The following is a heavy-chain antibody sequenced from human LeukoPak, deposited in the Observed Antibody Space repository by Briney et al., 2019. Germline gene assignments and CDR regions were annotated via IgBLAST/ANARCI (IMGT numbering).Heavy chain of an antibody. V-gene: IGHV3-21*01. J-gene: IGHJ4*02. CDR3: ARGGFYGSGSYRGSYCFDY. Sequence: AFLRLSCAASGFTFSSYSMNWVRQAPGKGLEWVSSISSSSSYIYYADSVKGRFTISRDNAKNSLYLQMNSLRAEDTAVYYCARGGFYGSGSYRGSYCFDYWGQGTLVTVSS. CDR2: ISSSSSYI. D-gene: IGHD3-10*01. CDR1: GFTFSSYS.